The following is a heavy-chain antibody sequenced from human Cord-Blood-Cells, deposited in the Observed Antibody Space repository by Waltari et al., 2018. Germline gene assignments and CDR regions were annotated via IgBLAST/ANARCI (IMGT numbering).Heavy chain of an antibody. CDR1: GGSIRSSSYS. V-gene: IGHV4-39*01. CDR2: IYYSGST. J-gene: IGHJ4*02. Sequence: QLQLQESGPGLVKPSETLSLTCTVSGGSIRSSSYSWGWIRQPPGKGLEWIGSIYYSGSTYYNPSLKSRVTISVDTSKNQFSLKLSSVTAADTAVYYCARGQPVADYYFDYWGQGTLVTVSS. CDR3: ARGQPVADYYFDY. D-gene: IGHD6-19*01.